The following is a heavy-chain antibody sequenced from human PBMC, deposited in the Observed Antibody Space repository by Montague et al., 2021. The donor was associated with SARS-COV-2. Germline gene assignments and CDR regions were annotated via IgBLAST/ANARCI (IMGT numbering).Heavy chain of an antibody. V-gene: IGHV4-39*02. CDR2: IYYSGTT. J-gene: IGHJ4*02. Sequence: SETLSLTCSVSSGSIISSGYYWGWIRQPPGKELEWIGNIYYSGTTYYNPSLQSRGTISVDTSKNHLYLRLSSVTAADTAVYFCARGMIRVVTAPFDYWGQGSQVTVSS. CDR1: SGSIISSGYY. D-gene: IGHD3-10*01. CDR3: ARGMIRVVTAPFDY.